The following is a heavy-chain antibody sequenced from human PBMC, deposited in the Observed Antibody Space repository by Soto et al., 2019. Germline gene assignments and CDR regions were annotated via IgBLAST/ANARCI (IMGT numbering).Heavy chain of an antibody. J-gene: IGHJ5*02. CDR2: INHNTNT. CDR3: ARGVRLSRGSFDP. CDR1: GGSFSDTY. D-gene: IGHD2-15*01. Sequence: QVHLQQWGAGLLKPSETLSLTCAVYGGSFSDTYWNWFRQPPGKGLEWIGEINHNTNTIYNPSLTSRAASSVDTSKNHFSRKLTSVTAADTAVYYCARGVRLSRGSFDPWGQGALVTVS. V-gene: IGHV4-34*01.